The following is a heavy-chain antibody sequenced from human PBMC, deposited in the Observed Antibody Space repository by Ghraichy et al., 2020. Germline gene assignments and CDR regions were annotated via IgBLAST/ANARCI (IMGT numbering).Heavy chain of an antibody. J-gene: IGHJ6*02. CDR2: INHSGST. V-gene: IGHV4-34*01. Sequence: GSLSLTCAVYGGSFSGYYWSWIRQPPGKGLEWIGEINHSGSTNYNPSLKSRVTISVDTSKNQFSLKLSSVTAADTAVYYCARWTRITIFGVVTPYYYYGMDVWGQGTTVTVSS. D-gene: IGHD3-3*01. CDR3: ARWTRITIFGVVTPYYYYGMDV. CDR1: GGSFSGYY.